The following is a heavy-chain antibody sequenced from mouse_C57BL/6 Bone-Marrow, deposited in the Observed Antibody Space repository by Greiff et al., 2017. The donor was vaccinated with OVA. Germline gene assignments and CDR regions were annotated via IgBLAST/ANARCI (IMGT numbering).Heavy chain of an antibody. CDR3: ARDPSTTVVAMDY. Sequence: EVKVEESGGGLVKPGGSLKLSCAASGFTFSSYAMSWVRQTPEKRLEWVATISDGGSYTYYPDNVKGRFTISRDNAKNNLYLQMSHLKSEDTAMYYCARDPSTTVVAMDYWGQGTSVTVSS. D-gene: IGHD1-1*01. J-gene: IGHJ4*01. CDR1: GFTFSSYA. V-gene: IGHV5-4*01. CDR2: ISDGGSYT.